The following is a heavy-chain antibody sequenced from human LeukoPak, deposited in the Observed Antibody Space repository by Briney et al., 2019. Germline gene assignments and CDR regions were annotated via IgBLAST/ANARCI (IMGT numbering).Heavy chain of an antibody. V-gene: IGHV3-30*04. CDR3: ARDLLATAAGTWPY. CDR2: ISYDGSNK. D-gene: IGHD6-13*01. CDR1: GFTFSSYA. Sequence: GGSLRLSCAASGFTFSSYAMHWVRQAPGKGLEWVAVISYDGSNKYYAGSVKGRFTISRDNSKNTLYLQMNSLRAEDTAVYYCARDLLATAAGTWPYWGQGTLVTVSS. J-gene: IGHJ4*02.